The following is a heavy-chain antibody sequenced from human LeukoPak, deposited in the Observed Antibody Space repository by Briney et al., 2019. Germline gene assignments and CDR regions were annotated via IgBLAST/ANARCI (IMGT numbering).Heavy chain of an antibody. Sequence: TSETLSLTCTFSGGSITSYYWSWIRQPPGKGLEWIGYIYYTGSTNYNPSLKSRVTISVDTSKNQFSLKLSSVTAADTAVYYCASSTYYYDSSPDYWGQGTLVTVSS. CDR3: ASSTYYYDSSPDY. J-gene: IGHJ4*02. CDR1: GGSITSYY. CDR2: IYYTGST. D-gene: IGHD3-22*01. V-gene: IGHV4-59*12.